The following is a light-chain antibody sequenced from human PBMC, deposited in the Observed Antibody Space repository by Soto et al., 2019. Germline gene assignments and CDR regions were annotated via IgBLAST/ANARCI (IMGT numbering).Light chain of an antibody. J-gene: IGKJ1*01. CDR3: QQSYSNPWT. CDR2: ASS. V-gene: IGKV1-39*01. Sequence: DIQMTQSPSSLSASVGDRVTITCRASQSISSYLNWYQQKPGKAPKFLIYASSSLESGVPSRFSGSGSGTDFTLTISSLQPEDFATYYCQQSYSNPWTFGQGTKVDIK. CDR1: QSISSY.